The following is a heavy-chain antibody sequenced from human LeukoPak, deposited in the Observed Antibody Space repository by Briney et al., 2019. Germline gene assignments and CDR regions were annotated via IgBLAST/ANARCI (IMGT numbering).Heavy chain of an antibody. D-gene: IGHD5-18*01. CDR3: ARGGGYSYGSHDY. CDR2: IFSGGST. V-gene: IGHV3-53*01. J-gene: IGHJ4*02. CDR1: GFTVSSNY. Sequence: PGGSLRLSCVASGFTVSSNYTSWVRQAPGKGLEWVSAIFSGGSTFYADSVTGRFTISRDNSKNTVYLEMNSLRAEDTAVYYCARGGGYSYGSHDYWGQGTLVTVSS.